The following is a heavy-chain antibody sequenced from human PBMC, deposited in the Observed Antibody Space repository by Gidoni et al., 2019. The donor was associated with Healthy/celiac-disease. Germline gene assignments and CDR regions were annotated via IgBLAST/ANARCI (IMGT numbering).Heavy chain of an antibody. CDR2: INHSGST. CDR1: GGYFRGYY. Sequence: QVQLQQWGAGLLKPSETLSLTCAVYGGYFRGYYWSWIRQPPGKGLEWIGEINHSGSTNYNPSLKSRVTISVDTSKNQFSLKLSSVTAADTAVYYCARDTYSSSWTDYYYYGMDVWGQGTTVTVSS. D-gene: IGHD6-13*01. V-gene: IGHV4-34*01. CDR3: ARDTYSSSWTDYYYYGMDV. J-gene: IGHJ6*02.